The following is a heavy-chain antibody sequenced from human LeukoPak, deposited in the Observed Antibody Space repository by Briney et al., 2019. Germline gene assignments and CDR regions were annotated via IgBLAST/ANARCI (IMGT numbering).Heavy chain of an antibody. CDR3: ARDYYYDSSGYPYVP. CDR2: IIPILGIA. V-gene: IGHV1-69*04. CDR1: GGTFSSYA. Sequence: GASVKVSCKASGGTFSSYAISWVRQAPGQGLEWMGRIIPILGIANYAQKFQGRVTITADKSTSTAYMELSSLRSEDTAVYYCARDYYYDSSGYPYVPWGQGTLVTVSS. J-gene: IGHJ5*02. D-gene: IGHD3-22*01.